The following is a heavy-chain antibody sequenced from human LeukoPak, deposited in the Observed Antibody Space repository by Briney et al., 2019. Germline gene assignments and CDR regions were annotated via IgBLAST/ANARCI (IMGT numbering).Heavy chain of an antibody. CDR3: ARVFDFGDNGDDAFDT. V-gene: IGHV1-18*01. CDR1: GYRFNAYG. Sequence: ASVKVSCKTSGYRFNAYGISWVRQAPGQGLEWMGWISGYNGNTNYGEKVQGRLTMTLDTSTTTAYMELSGLRSDDTAVYYCARVFDFGDNGDDAFDTWGLGTLVTVSS. D-gene: IGHD4-17*01. CDR2: ISGYNGNT. J-gene: IGHJ3*02.